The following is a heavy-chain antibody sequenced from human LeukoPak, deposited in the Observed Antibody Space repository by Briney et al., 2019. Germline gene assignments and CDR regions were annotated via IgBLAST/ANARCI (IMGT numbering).Heavy chain of an antibody. Sequence: PGGSLRLSCAASGFTFDDYAMHWVRQAPGKGLEWVSGISWNSGSIGYADSVKGRFTISRDNAKNSLYLQMNSLRAEDTALCHCAKDMHYYDSSGYLFDYWGQGTLVTVSS. CDR1: GFTFDDYA. CDR2: ISWNSGSI. CDR3: AKDMHYYDSSGYLFDY. D-gene: IGHD3-22*01. V-gene: IGHV3-9*01. J-gene: IGHJ4*02.